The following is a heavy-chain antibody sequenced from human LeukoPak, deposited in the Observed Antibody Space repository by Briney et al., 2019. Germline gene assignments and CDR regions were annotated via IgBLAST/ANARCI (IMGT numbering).Heavy chain of an antibody. Sequence: SGTLSLTCAVSGGSISSSNWWSWVRQPPGQGLEWIGEIYHSGSTNYNPSLKSRVTISVDKSKNHFSLKLSSVTAADPAVYYCARHQRPDYGDYMDVWGKGTTVTISS. CDR3: ARHQRPDYGDYMDV. J-gene: IGHJ6*03. V-gene: IGHV4-4*02. D-gene: IGHD4-17*01. CDR2: IYHSGST. CDR1: GGSISSSNW.